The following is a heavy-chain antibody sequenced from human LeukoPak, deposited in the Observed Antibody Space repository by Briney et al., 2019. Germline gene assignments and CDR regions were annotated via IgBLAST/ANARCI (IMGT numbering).Heavy chain of an antibody. V-gene: IGHV3-53*01. CDR2: IYSGANT. CDR3: ARDLGRYCSGGSCYSGTGAFDI. CDR1: GFTFSSYG. D-gene: IGHD2-15*01. J-gene: IGHJ3*02. Sequence: GGSLRLSCAASGFTFSSYGMSWVRQAPGKGLEWVSVIYSGANTYYADSLKGRFTISRDSSKNTLYLQMSSLRAEDTAVYYCARDLGRYCSGGSCYSGTGAFDIWGQGTMVTVSS.